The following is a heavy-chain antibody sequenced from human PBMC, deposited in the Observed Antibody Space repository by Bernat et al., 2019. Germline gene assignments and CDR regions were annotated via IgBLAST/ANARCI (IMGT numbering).Heavy chain of an antibody. D-gene: IGHD1-14*01. CDR2: IKQDGSEK. V-gene: IGHV3-7*01. CDR3: ARDLLFRKHWPGNWFDP. J-gene: IGHJ5*02. Sequence: EVQLVESGGGLVQPGGSLRLSCAASGFTFSASWMSWVRQAPGKGLEWVANIKQDGSEKYYVDSVKGRFTISRDNAKNSLYLQMNSLRAEDTAVYYCARDLLFRKHWPGNWFDPWGQGTLVTVSS. CDR1: GFTFSASW.